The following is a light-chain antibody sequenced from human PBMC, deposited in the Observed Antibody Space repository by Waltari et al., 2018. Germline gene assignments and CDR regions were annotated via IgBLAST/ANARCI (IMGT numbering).Light chain of an antibody. Sequence: QSVLTPPPAASGPPGQRVTISCSGISSNIGNNLVHWYQHFPGTAPNLLLYKNYERPSGVPDRFSGSRSGTSASLAISGLRSEDEADYYCASWDDRLSGYVFGPGTKVIVL. CDR1: SSNIGNNL. V-gene: IGLV1-47*01. CDR3: ASWDDRLSGYV. J-gene: IGLJ1*01. CDR2: KNY.